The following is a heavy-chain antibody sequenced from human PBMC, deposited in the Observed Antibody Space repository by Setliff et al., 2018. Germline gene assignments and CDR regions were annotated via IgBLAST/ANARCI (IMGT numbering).Heavy chain of an antibody. D-gene: IGHD3-3*01. J-gene: IGHJ5*02. CDR1: GGSFSGYH. Sequence: SETLSLTCAVYGGSFSGYHWSWIRQPPGKGLEWIGEISHSGDPNYNPSLKSRVTISLDTSKNQFSLKLSSVTAADTAVYYCARAPQYSNFWYALSWFDPWGQGTLVTVSS. CDR3: ARAPQYSNFWYALSWFDP. CDR2: ISHSGDP. V-gene: IGHV4-34*01.